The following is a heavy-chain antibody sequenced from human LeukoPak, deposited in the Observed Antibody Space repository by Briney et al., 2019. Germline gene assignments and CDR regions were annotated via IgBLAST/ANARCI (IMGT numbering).Heavy chain of an antibody. CDR3: AKDRWYGDFTYYFDY. V-gene: IGHV3-23*01. CDR2: ISGSGGST. Sequence: PGGSLRLSCAASGFTFSSYAMSWVRQAPGKGLEWVSAISGSGGSTYYADSVKGRFTISGDNSKNTLYLQMNSLRAEDTAVYYCAKDRWYGDFTYYFDYWGQGTLVTVSS. J-gene: IGHJ4*02. D-gene: IGHD4-17*01. CDR1: GFTFSSYA.